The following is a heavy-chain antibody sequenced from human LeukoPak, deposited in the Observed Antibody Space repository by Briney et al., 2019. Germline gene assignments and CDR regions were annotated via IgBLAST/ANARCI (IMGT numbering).Heavy chain of an antibody. CDR2: ISGSGGSS. J-gene: IGHJ4*02. V-gene: IGHV3-23*01. D-gene: IGHD2-15*01. CDR1: GLTFTTSA. Sequence: PGGSLRLSCAATGLTFTTSAMTWVRQAPGKGLEWVSSISGSGGSSYHADSVKGRFTISRDNSKNTAYLHMNSLRADDTAIYYCASGRGYYEYWGQGTLVTVSS. CDR3: ASGRGYYEY.